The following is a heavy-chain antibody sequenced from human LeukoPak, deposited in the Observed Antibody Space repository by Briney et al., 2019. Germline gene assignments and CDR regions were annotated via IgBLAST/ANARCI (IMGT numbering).Heavy chain of an antibody. Sequence: PSETLSLTCTVSGGSISSYYWSWIRQPPGKGLEWIGYIYYSGSTNYNPSLKSRVTISVDTSKNQFSLKLSPVTAADTAVYYCAGDRVLNDAFDIWGQGTMVTVSS. J-gene: IGHJ3*02. CDR1: GGSISSYY. CDR2: IYYSGST. V-gene: IGHV4-59*01. CDR3: AGDRVLNDAFDI.